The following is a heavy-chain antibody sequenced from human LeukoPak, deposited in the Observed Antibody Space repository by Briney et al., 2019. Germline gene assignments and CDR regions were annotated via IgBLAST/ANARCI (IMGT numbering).Heavy chain of an antibody. CDR1: GFTLSSSW. CDR3: ARIRRGWSQNWDY. V-gene: IGHV3-7*01. D-gene: IGHD6-19*01. J-gene: IGHJ4*02. Sequence: GGSLRLSCAAPGFTLSSSWMSWVRAAPGKGLEWVANIKQDGSEKYYVDSVKGRFTISRDNAKNSLYLQMNSLRAEDTAVYYCARIRRGWSQNWDYWGQGTLVTVSS. CDR2: IKQDGSEK.